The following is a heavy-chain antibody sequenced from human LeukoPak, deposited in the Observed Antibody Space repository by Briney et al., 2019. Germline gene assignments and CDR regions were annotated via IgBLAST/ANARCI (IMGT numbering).Heavy chain of an antibody. J-gene: IGHJ6*03. V-gene: IGHV3-64*01. CDR2: ISSAGTTT. CDR3: ARDSTSSSWTYYYYYYYMDV. Sequence: GGSLRLSCAASGFTFSSYAMYWVRQAPGKGPEYVSAISSAGTTTDCANSVKGRFTISRDNSKNTLYLQMGSLRAEDMAVYYCARDSTSSSWTYYYYYYYMDVWGKGTTVTVSS. CDR1: GFTFSSYA. D-gene: IGHD6-13*01.